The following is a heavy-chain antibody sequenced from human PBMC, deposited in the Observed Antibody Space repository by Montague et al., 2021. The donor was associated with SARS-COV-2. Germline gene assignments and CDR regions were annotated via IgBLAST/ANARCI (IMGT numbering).Heavy chain of an antibody. J-gene: IGHJ4*02. V-gene: IGHV4-31*03. D-gene: IGHD1-26*01. CDR3: ARGGAMNYMVGATSGFDY. Sequence: TLSLTCTVSGGSISSGDYYWAWIRQHPGKGLEWLGIIYHSGSTFHNPSLKSRLTISIDTSNNQFSLKLSSVTAADTAVYYCARGGAMNYMVGATSGFDYWGQGSLVTVSS. CDR2: IYHSGST. CDR1: GGSISSGDYY.